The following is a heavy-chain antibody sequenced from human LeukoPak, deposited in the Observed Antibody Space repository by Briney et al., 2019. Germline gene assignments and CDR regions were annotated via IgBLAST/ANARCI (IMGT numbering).Heavy chain of an antibody. D-gene: IGHD5-24*01. Sequence: ASLKLCCKPSGFTFTNSAMQWVRQARGNPLERRGWIVVASGNTKSAQKFQERLTITRDMSTSTAYMELSSLSPEDTAVYYCAAAPIEMQQRGLDYWGEGGLV. CDR1: GFTFTNSA. CDR3: AAAPIEMQQRGLDY. J-gene: IGHJ4*02. CDR2: IVVASGNT. V-gene: IGHV1-58*02.